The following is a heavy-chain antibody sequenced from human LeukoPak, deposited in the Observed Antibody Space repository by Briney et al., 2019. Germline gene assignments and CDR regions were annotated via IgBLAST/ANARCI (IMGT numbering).Heavy chain of an antibody. D-gene: IGHD3-9*01. V-gene: IGHV3-74*01. Sequence: GGSLRLSCAASGFSFSTYWMHWVRQVPGTGPVWVSRTNADGSSTSYADSVKARFTISRDNAKNTLYLQMNSLRAEDTAVYYCASSDWYAAFDIWGQGTMVTVSS. CDR2: TNADGSST. J-gene: IGHJ3*02. CDR3: ASSDWYAAFDI. CDR1: GFSFSTYW.